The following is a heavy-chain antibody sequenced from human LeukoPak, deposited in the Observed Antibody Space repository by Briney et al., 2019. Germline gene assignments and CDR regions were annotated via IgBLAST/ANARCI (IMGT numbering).Heavy chain of an antibody. V-gene: IGHV3-48*04. J-gene: IGHJ4*02. Sequence: GGSLRLSCVASGFSLSSHGMNWVRQAPGKGLEWVSHSSSSGSTIYYAGSVKGRFTIARDNAKNSVYLQMNSLRAEDTAVYYCARGSLHSAYGFDYWGQGTLVTVSS. CDR3: ARGSLHSAYGFDY. CDR1: GFSLSSHG. D-gene: IGHD5-12*01. CDR2: SSSSGSTI.